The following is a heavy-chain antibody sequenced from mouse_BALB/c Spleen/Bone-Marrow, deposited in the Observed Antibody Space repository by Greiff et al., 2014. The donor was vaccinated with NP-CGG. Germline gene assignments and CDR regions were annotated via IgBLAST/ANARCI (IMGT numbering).Heavy chain of an antibody. J-gene: IGHJ3*01. CDR2: INPDSKTK. V-gene: IGHV4-1*02. CDR3: ARMGYYGWLAY. Sequence: EVQLQQSGGGLVQPGGFLKLSCAASGFDFRTYWMSWVRQAPGKGLEWIGEINPDSKTKNYAPSLKDKFIISRENAKNTLYLQMSKVRSEDTALYYCARMGYYGWLAYWGQGTLVTVSA. D-gene: IGHD1-1*01. CDR1: GFDFRTYW.